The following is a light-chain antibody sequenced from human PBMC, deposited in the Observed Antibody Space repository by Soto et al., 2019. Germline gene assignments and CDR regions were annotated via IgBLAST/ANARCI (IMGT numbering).Light chain of an antibody. V-gene: IGKV3-15*01. CDR1: QTVGTN. CDR2: GAS. Sequence: EIGMAQSPATLSVSVGESATIYSGASQTVGTNLAWYQHRPGQAPRLPTHGASTRATGFPARFSGSGSGTDFTPTISSLQSQDFAVYYCQQYNNWPPITFGQGTRLEIK. CDR3: QQYNNWPPIT. J-gene: IGKJ5*01.